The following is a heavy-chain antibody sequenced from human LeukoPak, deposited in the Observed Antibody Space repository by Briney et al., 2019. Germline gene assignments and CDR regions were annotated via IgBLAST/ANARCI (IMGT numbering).Heavy chain of an antibody. D-gene: IGHD4-17*01. J-gene: IGHJ4*02. CDR2: IYYSGST. V-gene: IGHV4-39*07. CDR1: GGSISSSSYY. Sequence: SETLSPTCTVSGGSISSSSYYWGWLRQPPGKGLEWIGTIYYSGSTYYNPSLKSRVTISVDTSKNQFSLKLSSVTAADTAVYYCAKDYGDYPLTFDYWGQGVLVTVSS. CDR3: AKDYGDYPLTFDY.